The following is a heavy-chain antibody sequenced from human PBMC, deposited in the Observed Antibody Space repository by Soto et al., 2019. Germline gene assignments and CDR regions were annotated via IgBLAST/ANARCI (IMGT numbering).Heavy chain of an antibody. CDR3: ARERPLRRYFDL. CDR2: IWYDGSNK. V-gene: IGHV3-33*01. Sequence: QVQLVESGGGVVQPGRSLRLSCAASGFTFSSYGMHWVRQAPGKGLEWVAVIWYDGSNKYYADSVKGRFTISRDNSKNPLYLQMNSLRAEDTAVYYCARERPLRRYFDLWGRGTLVTVSS. J-gene: IGHJ2*01. D-gene: IGHD4-17*01. CDR1: GFTFSSYG.